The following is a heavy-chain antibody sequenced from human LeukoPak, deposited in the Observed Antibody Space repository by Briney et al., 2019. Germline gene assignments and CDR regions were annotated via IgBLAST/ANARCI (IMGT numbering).Heavy chain of an antibody. D-gene: IGHD6-19*01. CDR2: ISGSGGST. Sequence: GGTLRLSCAASGSTFSSYGMSWVRQAPGKGLEWVSAISGSGGSTYYADSVKGRFTISRDNAKNSLYLQMNSLRAEDTAVYYCAREGSSGWGQGTLVTVSS. CDR1: GSTFSSYG. V-gene: IGHV3-23*01. J-gene: IGHJ4*02. CDR3: AREGSSG.